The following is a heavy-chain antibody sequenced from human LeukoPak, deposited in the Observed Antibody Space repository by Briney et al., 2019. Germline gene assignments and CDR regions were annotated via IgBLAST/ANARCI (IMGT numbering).Heavy chain of an antibody. CDR2: IYHSGTT. CDR3: ARAYDDDYYYYMDV. D-gene: IGHD3-3*01. Sequence: SETLFLTCTVSGGSISSHYWSWIRQPPGKGLEWIGQIYHSGTTNYNPSLKSRVTISVDTSKNQFSLKLTSVTAADTAVYYCARAYDDDYYYYMDVWGKGTTVTVSS. V-gene: IGHV4-59*11. J-gene: IGHJ6*03. CDR1: GGSISSHY.